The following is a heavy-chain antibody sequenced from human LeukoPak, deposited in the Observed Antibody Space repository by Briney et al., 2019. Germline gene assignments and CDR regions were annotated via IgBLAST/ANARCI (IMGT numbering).Heavy chain of an antibody. CDR2: IYTSGST. J-gene: IGHJ5*02. Sequence: SETLSLTCTVSGGSISSYYWSWIRQPAGKGLEWIGRIYTSGSTNYNPSLKSRVTMSVDTSKNQFSLKLSSVTAADTAVYYCARYSSSWYYGDWFDPWGQGTLVTVSS. CDR3: ARYSSSWYYGDWFDP. V-gene: IGHV4-4*07. CDR1: GGSISSYY. D-gene: IGHD6-13*01.